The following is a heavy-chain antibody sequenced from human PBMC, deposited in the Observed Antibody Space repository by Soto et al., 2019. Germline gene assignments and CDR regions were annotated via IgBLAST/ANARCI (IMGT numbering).Heavy chain of an antibody. Sequence: QVHLQQWGAGLLKPSETLSLTCAVYDGSLSDNYYTWTRQSPGKGLEWIGEIHPSGSTFYNPSPQTRVTQPQDTSKKHFTRSWISVTAADTGEYYCSTGSDDYKGGRTWGQGTLVTVSS. J-gene: IGHJ5*02. CDR3: STGSDDYKGGRT. V-gene: IGHV4-34*02. D-gene: IGHD4-4*01. CDR2: IHPSGST. CDR1: DGSLSDNY.